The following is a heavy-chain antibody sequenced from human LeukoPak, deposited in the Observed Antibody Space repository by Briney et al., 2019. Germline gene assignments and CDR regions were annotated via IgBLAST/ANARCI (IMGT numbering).Heavy chain of an antibody. Sequence: SETLSLTCTVSGDSISIYYWSWVRQPPGKGLKWMGYVYNSGNTDYNPSLKSRVTISADTSKNQFSLKLTSVTAADTAVYYCVRDRELNYWGQGTLVTVSS. CDR1: GDSISIYY. V-gene: IGHV4-59*12. CDR3: VRDRELNY. J-gene: IGHJ4*02. CDR2: VYNSGNT. D-gene: IGHD1-7*01.